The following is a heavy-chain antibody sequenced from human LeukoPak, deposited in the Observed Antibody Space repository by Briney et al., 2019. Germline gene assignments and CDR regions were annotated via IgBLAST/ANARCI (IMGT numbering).Heavy chain of an antibody. CDR2: IYTSGST. J-gene: IGHJ2*01. D-gene: IGHD4-17*01. CDR1: GGSVNSGSTS. CDR3: ARDRPYGAYWYFDL. V-gene: IGHV4-61*02. Sequence: PSQTLSLTCTVSGGSVNSGSTSWSWIRQPAGKGLEWIGRIYTSGSTNYNPSLKSRVTMSVDTSKNQFSLKLSSVTAADTAVYYCARDRPYGAYWYFDLWGRGTLVTVSS.